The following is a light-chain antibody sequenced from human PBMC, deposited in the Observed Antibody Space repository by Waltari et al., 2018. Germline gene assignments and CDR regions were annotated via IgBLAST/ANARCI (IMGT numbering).Light chain of an antibody. V-gene: IGLV3-21*04. Sequence: SYVLTQPPSVSVAPGETATITCGGDNIGRKSVHWYQQKSGQAPVLVIYYDTEWPSGIPAGFSGSKSWNPASLTIRRVEAGDEADYYCQVWDNTSDHVVFGGGTKLAVL. CDR2: YDT. J-gene: IGLJ2*01. CDR1: NIGRKS. CDR3: QVWDNTSDHVV.